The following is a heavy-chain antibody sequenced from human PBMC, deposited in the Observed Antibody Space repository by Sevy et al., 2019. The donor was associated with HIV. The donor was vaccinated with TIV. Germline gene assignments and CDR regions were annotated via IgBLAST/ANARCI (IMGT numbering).Heavy chain of an antibody. CDR3: STDDLISY. CDR1: GFDFANAW. V-gene: IGHV3-15*07. CDR2: IKSITDVGAA. Sequence: GGSLRLSCTASGFDFANAWMNWVRQAPGKGLEWVGHIKSITDVGAADYAAPVKGRFTISRHHSKNTLYLHMNSLNAEDTAVYYCSTDDLISYWGRGTLVTVS. J-gene: IGHJ4*02.